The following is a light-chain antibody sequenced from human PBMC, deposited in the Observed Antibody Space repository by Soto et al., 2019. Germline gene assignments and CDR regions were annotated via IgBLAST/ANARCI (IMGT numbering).Light chain of an antibody. CDR3: QQYGSSPTRT. CDR2: GAS. CDR1: QSVSSNH. V-gene: IGKV3-20*01. J-gene: IGKJ1*01. Sequence: DIVLTQSPGTLSLSPGERATLSCRASQSVSSNHLAWYQQKPGQAPRLLIYGASSRATGIPDRFSGSGSGTDFTLTISRLEPEDFAVYYCQQYGSSPTRTFGQGTKVDIK.